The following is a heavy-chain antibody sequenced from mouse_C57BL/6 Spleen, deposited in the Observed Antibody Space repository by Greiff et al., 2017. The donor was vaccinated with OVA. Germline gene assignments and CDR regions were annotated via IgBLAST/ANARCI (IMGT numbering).Heavy chain of an antibody. CDR3: TGGYYGSSLWYFDV. D-gene: IGHD1-1*01. Sequence: EVQLVESGGGLVQPGGSMKLSCVASGFTFSNYWLNWVRQSPEKGLEWVAQIRLKSDNYATHYAESVTGRFTISRDASKSSVYLQMNNLRAEDTGIYYCTGGYYGSSLWYFDVWGTGTTVTVSS. CDR1: GFTFSNYW. J-gene: IGHJ1*03. V-gene: IGHV6-3*01. CDR2: IRLKSDNYAT.